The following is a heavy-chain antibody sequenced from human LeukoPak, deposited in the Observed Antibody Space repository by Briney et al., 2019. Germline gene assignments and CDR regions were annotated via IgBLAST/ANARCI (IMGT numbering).Heavy chain of an antibody. V-gene: IGHV1-2*04. Sequence: ASVKVSCKASGYTFTGYYMHWVRQAPGQGLEWMGWINPNSGGTNYAQKFQGWVTMTRDTSISTAYMELSRLRSDDTAVYYCARDYNWNYGRSWFDPWGQGTLVTVSS. CDR3: ARDYNWNYGRSWFDP. J-gene: IGHJ5*02. D-gene: IGHD1-7*01. CDR1: GYTFTGYY. CDR2: INPNSGGT.